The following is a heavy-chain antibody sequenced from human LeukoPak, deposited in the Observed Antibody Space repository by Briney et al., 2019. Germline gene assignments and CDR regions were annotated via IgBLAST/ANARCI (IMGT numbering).Heavy chain of an antibody. D-gene: IGHD2-15*01. Sequence: ASVKVSCKASGYTFTSYGISWVRQAPGQGLEWMGWISAYNGNTNYAQKLQGRVTMTTDTSTSTAYMELRSLRSDDTAVYYCASTPRYCSGGSCYSGHYWGQGTLVTVSS. CDR2: ISAYNGNT. CDR1: GYTFTSYG. CDR3: ASTPRYCSGGSCYSGHY. J-gene: IGHJ4*02. V-gene: IGHV1-18*01.